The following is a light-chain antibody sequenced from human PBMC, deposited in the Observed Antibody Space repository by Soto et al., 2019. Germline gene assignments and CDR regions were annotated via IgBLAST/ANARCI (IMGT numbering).Light chain of an antibody. CDR1: QTISSW. CDR2: KAS. J-gene: IGKJ1*01. V-gene: IGKV1-5*03. CDR3: QLYNSYSEA. Sequence: TQMTQSASTLSVSVGDRVTITCRASQTISSWLAWYQQKPGKAPKLLIYKASTLKSGVPSRFSGSGSGTEFTLTISSLQPDDFATYYCQLYNSYSEAFGQGTKVDIK.